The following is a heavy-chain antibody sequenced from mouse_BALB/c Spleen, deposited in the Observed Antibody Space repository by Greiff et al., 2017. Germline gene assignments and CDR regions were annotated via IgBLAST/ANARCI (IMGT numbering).Heavy chain of an antibody. CDR3: ASSQLGRFAY. D-gene: IGHD4-1*02. J-gene: IGHJ3*01. CDR1: GFTFSSYA. Sequence: EVMLVESGGGLVKPGGSLKLSCAASGFTFSSYAMSWVRQTPEKRLEWVASISSGGSTYYPDSVKGRFTISRDNARNILYLQMSSLRSEDTAMYYCASSQLGRFAYWGQGTLVTVSA. V-gene: IGHV5-6-5*01. CDR2: ISSGGST.